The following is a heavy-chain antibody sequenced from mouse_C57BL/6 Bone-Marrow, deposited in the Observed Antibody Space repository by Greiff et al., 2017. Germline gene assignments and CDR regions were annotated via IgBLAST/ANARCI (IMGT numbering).Heavy chain of an antibody. J-gene: IGHJ2*01. CDR2: ISGGGGNT. CDR3: ARPRLSFYYFDY. Sequence: EVQGVESGGGLVKPGGSLKLSCAASGFTFSSYTMSWVRQTPEKRLEWVATISGGGGNTYYPDSVKGRFTISRDNAKNTLYLQMSSLRSEDTALYYCARPRLSFYYFDYWGQGTTLTVSS. D-gene: IGHD1-2*01. CDR1: GFTFSSYT. V-gene: IGHV5-9*01.